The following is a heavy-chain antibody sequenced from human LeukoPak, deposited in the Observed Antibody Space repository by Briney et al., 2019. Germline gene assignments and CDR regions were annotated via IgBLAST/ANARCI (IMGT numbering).Heavy chain of an antibody. V-gene: IGHV3-7*01. CDR2: INQDGSAK. CDR1: GFTFSGSW. Sequence: GGSLRLSSAASGFTFSGSWMSWVRQAPGKGLEWVANINQDGSAKNYLDSVKGRFTISIDRGKNSLYLQMNSLRDEDTAVYYCARELSWSGRDYWGQGTLVTVSS. CDR3: ARELSWSGRDY. J-gene: IGHJ4*02. D-gene: IGHD3-3*01.